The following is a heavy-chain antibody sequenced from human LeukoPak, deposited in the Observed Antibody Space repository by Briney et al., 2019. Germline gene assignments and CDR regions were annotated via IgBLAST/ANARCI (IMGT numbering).Heavy chain of an antibody. J-gene: IGHJ5*02. CDR3: ARDVPLGGGNWFDP. D-gene: IGHD3-16*01. Sequence: GASVKVSCKASGYTFTGYYIHWVRQAPGQGLEWMGIINPSDGTTSYAQKFQGRVTMTRDTSTSTVYMEVRSLRSEDTAVYYCARDVPLGGGNWFDPWGQGTLVTVSS. CDR2: INPSDGTT. V-gene: IGHV1-46*01. CDR1: GYTFTGYY.